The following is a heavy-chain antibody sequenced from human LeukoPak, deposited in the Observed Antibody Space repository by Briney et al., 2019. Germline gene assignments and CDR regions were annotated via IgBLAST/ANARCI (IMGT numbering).Heavy chain of an antibody. Sequence: ASVKVSCKASGYTFTRYAMNWVRQAPGQGLEWMGWSNTNTGNPTYAQGFTGRFVFSLDTSVSTAYLQISSLKAEDTAVYYCARDATTAVFDYWGQGTLVTVSS. CDR1: GYTFTRYA. D-gene: IGHD4-23*01. CDR2: SNTNTGNP. V-gene: IGHV7-4-1*02. J-gene: IGHJ4*02. CDR3: ARDATTAVFDY.